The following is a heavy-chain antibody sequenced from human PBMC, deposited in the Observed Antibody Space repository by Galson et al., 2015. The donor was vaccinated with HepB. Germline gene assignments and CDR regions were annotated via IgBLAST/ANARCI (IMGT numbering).Heavy chain of an antibody. Sequence: CAISGDSVSSNSAAWNWIRQSPSRGLEWLGRTYYRSKWYNDYAVSVKSRITINPDTSKNQFSLQLNSVTPEDTAVYYCARDPPPNWGHRSGFDYWGQGTLVTVSS. D-gene: IGHD7-27*01. CDR1: GDSVSSNSAA. CDR2: TYYRSKWYN. V-gene: IGHV6-1*01. CDR3: ARDPPPNWGHRSGFDY. J-gene: IGHJ4*02.